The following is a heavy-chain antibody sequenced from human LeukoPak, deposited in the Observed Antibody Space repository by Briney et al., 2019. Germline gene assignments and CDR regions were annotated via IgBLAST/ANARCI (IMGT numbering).Heavy chain of an antibody. Sequence: GGSLRLSCAASGFLFSTYAMHWVRQAPGKGLEWVAVISYDGSNEYYADSVKGRFTISRDNSKNTLHLEMNSLSVEDTAVYYCARDDYGLDCWGQGTLVTVSS. D-gene: IGHD4-17*01. CDR3: ARDDYGLDC. CDR1: GFLFSTYA. CDR2: ISYDGSNE. J-gene: IGHJ4*02. V-gene: IGHV3-30-3*01.